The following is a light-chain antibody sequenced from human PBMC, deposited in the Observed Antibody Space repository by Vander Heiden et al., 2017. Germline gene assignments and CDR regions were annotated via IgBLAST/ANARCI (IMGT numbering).Light chain of an antibody. CDR2: GNS. J-gene: IGLJ2*01. Sequence: QSVLTQPPSVSGAPGQRVTISRTGSSSNIGAGYDVHWYQQLPGTAPKLLIYGNSNRPSGVPDRFSGSKSGTSASLAITGLRAEDEADYYCQSYDSSLSAFFGGGTKLTVL. CDR3: QSYDSSLSAF. V-gene: IGLV1-40*01. CDR1: SSNIGAGYD.